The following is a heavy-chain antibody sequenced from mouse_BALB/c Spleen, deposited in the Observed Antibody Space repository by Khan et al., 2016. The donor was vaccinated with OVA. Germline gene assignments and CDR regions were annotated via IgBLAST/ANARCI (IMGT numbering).Heavy chain of an antibody. CDR2: INPSNNYT. CDR3: VRDGAYYRNDCWLAY. CDR1: GYTFTSYT. V-gene: IGHV1-4*01. J-gene: IGHJ3*01. Sequence: VQLVESGAELARAGASVKMSCKASGYTFTSYTIHWIKLRPGQGLEWIGYINPSNNYTNYNQKFKDKATLTADKSSTTAYMQLSSLTSDDSAVYNGVRDGAYYRNDCWLAYWGQGTLVTVSA. D-gene: IGHD2-14*01.